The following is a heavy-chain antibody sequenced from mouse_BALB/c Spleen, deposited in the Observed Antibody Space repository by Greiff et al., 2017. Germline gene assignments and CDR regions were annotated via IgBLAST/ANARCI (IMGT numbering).Heavy chain of an antibody. CDR1: GYAFSSYW. CDR2: IYPGDGDT. D-gene: IGHD2-4*01. Sequence: VKLQQSGAELVRPGSSVKISCKASGYAFSSYWMNWVKQRPGQGLEWIGQIYPGDGDTNYNGKFKGKATLTADKSSSTAYMQLSSLTSEDSAVYFCARMITTEAMDYWGQGTSVTVSS. V-gene: IGHV1-80*01. J-gene: IGHJ4*01. CDR3: ARMITTEAMDY.